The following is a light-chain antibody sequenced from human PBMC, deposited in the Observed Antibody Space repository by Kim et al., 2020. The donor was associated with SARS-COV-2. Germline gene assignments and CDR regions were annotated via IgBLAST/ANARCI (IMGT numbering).Light chain of an antibody. CDR3: QQYGSSPPYS. V-gene: IGKV3-20*01. CDR2: GAS. CDR1: QSVSHRY. J-gene: IGKJ2*03. Sequence: SQGERATLSCRASQSVSHRYLAWYQQKPGQAPRLLIYGASSRATGIPDRFSGSGSGTDFTLTISRLEPEDFAVYYCQQYGSSPPYSFGQGTKLEI.